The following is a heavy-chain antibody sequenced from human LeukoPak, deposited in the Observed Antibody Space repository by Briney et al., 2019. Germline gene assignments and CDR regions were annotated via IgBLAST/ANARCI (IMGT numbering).Heavy chain of an antibody. V-gene: IGHV3-23*01. J-gene: IGHJ4*02. CDR2: ISSRGDST. D-gene: IGHD3-22*01. CDR3: AKDLTDDYDSTGYYFDY. Sequence: GGSLRLSCAASGFTFSSYATNWVRQAPGKGLEWVSAISSRGDSTYYADSVKGRFTISRDNSKNTLYLQLVRVRAEDTARYYCAKDLTDDYDSTGYYFDYWGQGTLVTVSS. CDR1: GFTFSSYA.